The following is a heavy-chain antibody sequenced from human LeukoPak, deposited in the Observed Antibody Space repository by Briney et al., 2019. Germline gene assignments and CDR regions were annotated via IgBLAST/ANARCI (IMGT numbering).Heavy chain of an antibody. Sequence: PGGSLRLSCAASGFTFSGYGMHWVRQAPGKGLEWVAVISYDGSNKYYADSVKGRFTISRDNAKNTLYLQMNSLRAEDTAMYYCARPSVGFDPWGQGTLVTVSS. CDR3: ARPSVGFDP. CDR1: GFTFSGYG. CDR2: ISYDGSNK. V-gene: IGHV3-33*08. J-gene: IGHJ5*02.